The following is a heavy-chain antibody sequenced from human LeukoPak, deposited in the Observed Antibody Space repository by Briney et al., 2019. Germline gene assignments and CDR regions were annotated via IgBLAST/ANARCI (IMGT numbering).Heavy chain of an antibody. J-gene: IGHJ6*03. D-gene: IGHD2-2*01. V-gene: IGHV4-39*07. CDR2: IYYSGST. CDR1: GGSISSSSYY. Sequence: SETLSLTCTVSGGSISSSSYYWGWIRQPPGKGLEWIGSIYYSGSTYYNPSLKSRVTISVDTSKNQFSLKLSSVTAADTAVYYCARDYCSSTSCYELDYYYYYMDVWGKGTTVTISS. CDR3: ARDYCSSTSCYELDYYYYYMDV.